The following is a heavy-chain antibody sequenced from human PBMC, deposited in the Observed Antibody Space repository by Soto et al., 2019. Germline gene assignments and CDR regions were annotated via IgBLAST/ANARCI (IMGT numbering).Heavy chain of an antibody. CDR3: ARDGYCSGGSCYSVPVFDY. D-gene: IGHD2-15*01. V-gene: IGHV3-33*01. J-gene: IGHJ4*02. CDR2: IWYDGSNK. Sequence: QVQLVESGGGVVQPGRSLRLSCAASGFTFSSYGMHWVRQAPGKGLEWVAVIWYDGSNKYYADSVKGRFTISRDNSKNPLYLQMNSRRAEDTAVYYGARDGYCSGGSCYSVPVFDYWGQGTLVTVSS. CDR1: GFTFSSYG.